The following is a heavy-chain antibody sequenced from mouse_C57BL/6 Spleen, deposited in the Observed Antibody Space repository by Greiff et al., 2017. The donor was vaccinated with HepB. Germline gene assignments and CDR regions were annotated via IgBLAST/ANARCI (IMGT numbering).Heavy chain of an antibody. Sequence: DVKLVESGGGLVKPGGSLKLSCAASGFTFSSYAMSWVRQTPEKRLEWVATISDGGSYTYYPDNVKGRFTISRDNAKNNLYLQMSHLKSEDTAMYYCARENDYHAMDYWGQGTSVTVSS. CDR1: GFTFSSYA. J-gene: IGHJ4*01. V-gene: IGHV5-4*01. CDR2: ISDGGSYT. CDR3: ARENDYHAMDY.